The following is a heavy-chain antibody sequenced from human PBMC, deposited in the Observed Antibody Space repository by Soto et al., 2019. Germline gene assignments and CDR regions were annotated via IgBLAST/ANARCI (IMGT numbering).Heavy chain of an antibody. CDR2: FRTGGDDGTT. CDR1: GFTFSSYS. D-gene: IGHD3-10*01. J-gene: IGHJ4*02. Sequence: GGSLRLSCAASGFTFSSYSMSWVRQAPGKGLEWVSGFRTGGDDGTTYYTDSVKGRFTISRDNSKNTLFLQMNSLRVEDTAIYYCAKKVNSGPGSQYFDYWGQGTLVTVSS. CDR3: AKKVNSGPGSQYFDY. V-gene: IGHV3-23*01.